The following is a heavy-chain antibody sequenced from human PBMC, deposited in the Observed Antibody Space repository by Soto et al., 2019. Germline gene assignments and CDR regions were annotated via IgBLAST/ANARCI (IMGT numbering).Heavy chain of an antibody. D-gene: IGHD3-10*01. Sequence: GASVKVSCKASGGTFSSYAISWVRQAPGQGLEWMGGIIPIFGTANYAQKFQGRVTITADESTSTAYMELSSLRSEDTAVYYCARGDYYGSGSYYKKAFDYWGQGTLVTVSS. V-gene: IGHV1-69*13. CDR2: IIPIFGTA. CDR1: GGTFSSYA. CDR3: ARGDYYGSGSYYKKAFDY. J-gene: IGHJ4*02.